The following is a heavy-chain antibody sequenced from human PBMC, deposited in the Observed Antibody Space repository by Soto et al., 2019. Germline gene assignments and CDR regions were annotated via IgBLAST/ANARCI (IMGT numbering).Heavy chain of an antibody. CDR1: GFTFSSYA. V-gene: IGHV3-23*01. CDR3: AKDGATIFGVVIVPNYYYYGMDV. Sequence: GGSLRLSCAASGFTFSSYAMSWVRQAPGKGLEWVSAISGSGGSTYYADSVKGRFTISRDNSKNTLYLQMNSLRAEDTVVYYCAKDGATIFGVVIVPNYYYYGMDVWGQGTTVTVSS. CDR2: ISGSGGST. D-gene: IGHD3-3*01. J-gene: IGHJ6*02.